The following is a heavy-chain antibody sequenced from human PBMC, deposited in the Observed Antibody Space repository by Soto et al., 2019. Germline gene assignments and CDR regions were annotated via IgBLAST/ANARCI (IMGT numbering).Heavy chain of an antibody. CDR3: TTAGGYSGYDFDY. V-gene: IGHV3-15*01. J-gene: IGHJ4*02. Sequence: GGSLRLSCAASGFTFSNAWMSWVRQAPGKGLEWVGRIKSKTDGGTTDYAAPVKGRFTISRDYSKNTLYLQMNSLKTEDTAVYYWTTAGGYSGYDFDYWGQGTLVTVSS. CDR2: IKSKTDGGTT. CDR1: GFTFSNAW. D-gene: IGHD5-12*01.